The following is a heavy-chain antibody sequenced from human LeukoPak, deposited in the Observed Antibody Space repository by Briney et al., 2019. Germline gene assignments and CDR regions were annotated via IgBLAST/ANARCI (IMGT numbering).Heavy chain of an antibody. Sequence: GGSLRLSCAASGFTFSSYAMSWVRQAPGKGLEWVSAISGSGGSTYYADSVKGRFTISRDNSKNTLYLQMNSLRAEDTAVYYCAKPTFSTYYDSWSGYSLFDPWGQGTLVTVSS. J-gene: IGHJ5*02. CDR1: GFTFSSYA. V-gene: IGHV3-23*01. D-gene: IGHD3-3*01. CDR2: ISGSGGST. CDR3: AKPTFSTYYDSWSGYSLFDP.